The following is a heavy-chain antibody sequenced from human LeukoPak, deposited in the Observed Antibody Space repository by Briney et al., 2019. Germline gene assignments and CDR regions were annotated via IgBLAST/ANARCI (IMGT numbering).Heavy chain of an antibody. D-gene: IGHD5-18*01. CDR3: ARGRIQLWLLT. V-gene: IGHV4-34*01. CDR1: GGSFSGYY. J-gene: IGHJ5*02. Sequence: PSETLSLTCAVYGGSFSGYYWSWIRQPPGKGLEWIGEINHSGSINYNPSLKSRVTISVDTSKNQFSLKLSSVTAADTAVYYCARGRIQLWLLTWGQGTLVTVSS. CDR2: INHSGSI.